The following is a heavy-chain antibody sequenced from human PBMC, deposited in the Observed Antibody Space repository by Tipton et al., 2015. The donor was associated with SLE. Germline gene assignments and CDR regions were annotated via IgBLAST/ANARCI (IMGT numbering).Heavy chain of an antibody. V-gene: IGHV3-21*01. D-gene: IGHD4-17*01. CDR3: ARETTVTTIDY. CDR1: RFTFSSYS. CDR2: ISSSSSYI. J-gene: IGHJ4*02. Sequence: SLRLSCAASRFTFSSYSMNWVRQAPGKGLEWVSSISSSSSYIYYADSVKGRFTISRDNAKNSLYLQMNSLRAEDTAVYYCARETTVTTIDYWGQGTLVTVSS.